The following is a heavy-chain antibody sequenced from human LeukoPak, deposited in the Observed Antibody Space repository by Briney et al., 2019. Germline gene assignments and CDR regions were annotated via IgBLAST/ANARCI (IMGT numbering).Heavy chain of an antibody. CDR3: TRDGDNSNFDY. CDR1: GFTFSSYG. D-gene: IGHD6-13*01. CDR2: IWYDGSKT. V-gene: IGHV3-33*01. J-gene: IGHJ4*02. Sequence: GRSLRPSCTASGFTFSSYGMHWVRQAPGKGLEWVAIIWYDGSKTYYADSVKGRFTISRDKLKNTLYLQMNSLRAEDTAVYYCTRDGDNSNFDYWGQGTLVTVSS.